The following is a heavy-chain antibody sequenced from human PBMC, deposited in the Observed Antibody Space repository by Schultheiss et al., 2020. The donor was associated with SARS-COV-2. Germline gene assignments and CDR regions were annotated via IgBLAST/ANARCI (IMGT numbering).Heavy chain of an antibody. CDR1: GFTFSSYA. J-gene: IGHJ3*02. D-gene: IGHD2-15*01. V-gene: IGHV3-23*01. CDR2: ISGSGGST. CDR3: ATLVVVVVAATRDAFDI. Sequence: GESLKISCAASGFTFSSYAMSWVRQAPGKGLEWVSAISGSGGSTYYADSVKGRFTISRDNSKNTLYLQMNSLRAEDTAVYYCATLVVVVVAATRDAFDIWGQGTMVTVSS.